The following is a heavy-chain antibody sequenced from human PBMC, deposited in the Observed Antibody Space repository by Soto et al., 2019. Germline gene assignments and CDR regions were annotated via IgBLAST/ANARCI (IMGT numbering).Heavy chain of an antibody. CDR1: GFTFSSYA. V-gene: IGHV3-23*01. J-gene: IGHJ4*02. CDR2: ISRIGSST. D-gene: IGHD3-3*01. CDR3: AKGSSGLRFLEWLSPHDY. Sequence: EVQLLESGGGLVQPGGSLRLSCAASGFTFSSYAMSWVRQAPGKGLEWVSAISRIGSSTYYADSVKGRFTISRVNSKNTLYLQMNSLRAEDTAVYFCAKGSSGLRFLEWLSPHDYWGQGTLVTVSS.